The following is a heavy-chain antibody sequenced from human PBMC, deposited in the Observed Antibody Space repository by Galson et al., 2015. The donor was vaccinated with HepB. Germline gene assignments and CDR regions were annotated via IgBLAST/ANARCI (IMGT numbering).Heavy chain of an antibody. Sequence: QSGAEVKKPGESLKISCKGSGYSFTSYWIGWVRQMPGKGLEWMGIIYPGDSDTRYSPSFQGQVTISADKSISTAYLQWSSLKASDTAMYYCARAGEYYDFWSGYYTGSWFDPWGQGTLVTVSS. CDR1: GYSFTSYW. V-gene: IGHV5-51*03. CDR3: ARAGEYYDFWSGYYTGSWFDP. D-gene: IGHD3-3*01. CDR2: IYPGDSDT. J-gene: IGHJ5*02.